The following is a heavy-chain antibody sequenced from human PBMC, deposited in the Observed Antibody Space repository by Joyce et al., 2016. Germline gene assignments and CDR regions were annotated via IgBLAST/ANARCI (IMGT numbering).Heavy chain of an antibody. CDR2: ISTYTGKT. J-gene: IGHJ4*02. CDR1: GYTFSSYG. V-gene: IGHV1-18*01. CDR3: ARDYSLAASGLVGY. D-gene: IGHD6-13*01. Sequence: QIQLVQSGPEVRKPGASVKVSCKASGYTFSSYGISWVRQAPGQGLEWMGCISTYTGKTDYVQKFHDRVTMTTNTSTRTVYMELRSLRSDDTAVYYCARDYSLAASGLVGYWDQGTLVTISS.